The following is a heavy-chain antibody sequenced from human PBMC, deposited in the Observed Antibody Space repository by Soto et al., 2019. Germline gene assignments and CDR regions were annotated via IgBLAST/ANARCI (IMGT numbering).Heavy chain of an antibody. D-gene: IGHD2-15*01. J-gene: IGHJ5*02. CDR2: IDHSGST. Sequence: SETLSITCAVYGGSFSGYYWSWIRQPPGKGLEWIGEIDHSGSTNYNPSLKSRVTISVDTSKNQFSLKLSSVTAADTAVYYCARARAYCSGGSCYPGNWFDPWGQGTLVTVS. CDR1: GGSFSGYY. CDR3: ARARAYCSGGSCYPGNWFDP. V-gene: IGHV4-34*01.